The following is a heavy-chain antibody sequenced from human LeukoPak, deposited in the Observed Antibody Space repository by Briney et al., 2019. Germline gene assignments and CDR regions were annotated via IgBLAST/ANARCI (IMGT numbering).Heavy chain of an antibody. J-gene: IGHJ4*02. D-gene: IGHD2-15*01. CDR2: IGTAGDT. Sequence: GGSLRLSCAASGLTFSRYDMHWVRQATGKGLEWVSTIGTAGDTYYTDSVKGRFTISRENAMNSLYLQMNSLRAGDTAMYYCARELCSGGSCYVDYWGQGTLVTVSS. V-gene: IGHV3-13*01. CDR1: GLTFSRYD. CDR3: ARELCSGGSCYVDY.